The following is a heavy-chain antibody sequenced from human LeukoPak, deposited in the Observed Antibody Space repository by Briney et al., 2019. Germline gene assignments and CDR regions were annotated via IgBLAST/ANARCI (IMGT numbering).Heavy chain of an antibody. CDR2: INPNSGGT. V-gene: IGHV1-2*02. D-gene: IGHD3-9*01. CDR3: ARDRILGGYYSGLI. CDR1: GYTFTGYY. Sequence: ASVKVSWKASGYTFTGYYMHWVRQAPGQGLEWMGWINPNSGGTNYAQKFQGRVTMTRDTSISTAYMELSRLRSDDTAVYYCARDRILGGYYSGLIWGQGTMVTVSS. J-gene: IGHJ3*02.